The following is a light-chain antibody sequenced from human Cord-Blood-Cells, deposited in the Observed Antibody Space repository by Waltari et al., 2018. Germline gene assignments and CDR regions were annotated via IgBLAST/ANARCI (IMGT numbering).Light chain of an antibody. CDR3: QSYDSSNRWV. J-gene: IGLJ3*02. CDR2: EDN. Sequence: NFMLTQPHSVSESPGKTVTISCTRSSGSIASNYVQWYQQRPGSAPTTVIYEDNQRPSAVPDRFSCFFDSSSNSASLTISGLKTEDEADYYCQSYDSSNRWVFGGGTKLTVL. V-gene: IGLV6-57*03. CDR1: SGSIASNY.